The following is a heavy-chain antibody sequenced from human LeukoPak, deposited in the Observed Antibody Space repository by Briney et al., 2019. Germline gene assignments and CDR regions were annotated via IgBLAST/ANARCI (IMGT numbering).Heavy chain of an antibody. Sequence: GGSLRLSCVGSGFNFIDHAMHWVRQAPGKGLEYVSGLSSNGGTTYYVNSVKDRFTISGDNSKNTLYLQMGSLRVEDMAVYYCARWTAARTLDYWGQGTLVTVSS. CDR2: LSSNGGTT. V-gene: IGHV3-64*01. CDR1: GFNFIDHA. CDR3: ARWTAARTLDY. D-gene: IGHD6-25*01. J-gene: IGHJ4*02.